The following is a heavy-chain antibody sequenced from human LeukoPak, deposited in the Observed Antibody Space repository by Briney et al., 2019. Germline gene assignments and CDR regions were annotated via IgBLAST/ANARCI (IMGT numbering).Heavy chain of an antibody. CDR2: ISYDGSNK. Sequence: GGSLRLSCAASGFTFSSYGMHWVRQAPGKGLEWVAVISYDGSNKYYADSVKGRFTISRDNSKNTLYLQMNSLRAEDTAVYYCAKDRFDYWGQGTLVTVSS. CDR1: GFTFSSYG. V-gene: IGHV3-30*18. CDR3: AKDRFDY. J-gene: IGHJ4*02.